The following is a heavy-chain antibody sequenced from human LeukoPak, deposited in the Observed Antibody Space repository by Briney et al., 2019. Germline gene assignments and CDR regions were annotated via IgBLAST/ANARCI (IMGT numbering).Heavy chain of an antibody. D-gene: IGHD6-6*01. J-gene: IGHJ4*02. CDR3: ARDPYSSSSGEFDY. CDR2: ISAYNGNT. V-gene: IGHV1-18*01. Sequence: ASVKVSCKASGYTFTSYGISWVRQAPGQGLEWMGWISAYNGNTNYAQKLQGRVTMTTDTSTSTAYMELRSLRSDDTAVYYCARDPYSSSSGEFDYWGQGTLATVSS. CDR1: GYTFTSYG.